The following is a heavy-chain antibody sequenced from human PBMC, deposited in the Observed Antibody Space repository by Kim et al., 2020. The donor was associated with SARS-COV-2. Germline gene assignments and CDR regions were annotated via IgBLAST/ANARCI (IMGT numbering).Heavy chain of an antibody. CDR2: IWYDGSNK. CDR3: ARDPLGYRYGMDV. V-gene: IGHV3-33*01. J-gene: IGHJ6*02. CDR1: GFTFSSYG. Sequence: GGSLRLSCAASGFTFSSYGMHWVRQAPGKGLEWVAVIWYDGSNKYYADSVKSRFTISRDNSKNTLYLQMNSLRAEDTAVYYCARDPLGYRYGMDVWGQGTTVTVSS. D-gene: IGHD2-15*01.